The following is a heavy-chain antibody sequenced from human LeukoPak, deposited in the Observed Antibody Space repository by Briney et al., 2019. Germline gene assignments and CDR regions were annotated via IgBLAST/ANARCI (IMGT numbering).Heavy chain of an antibody. D-gene: IGHD1-26*01. Sequence: SVKVSCKASGGTFSSYAISWVRQAPGQGLEWMGGLIPIFGTANYAQKFQGRVTITTDESTSTAYMELSSLRSDDTAVYYCARSSGSYYVGAFDIWGQGTMVTVSS. V-gene: IGHV1-69*05. CDR2: LIPIFGTA. CDR3: ARSSGSYYVGAFDI. CDR1: GGTFSSYA. J-gene: IGHJ3*02.